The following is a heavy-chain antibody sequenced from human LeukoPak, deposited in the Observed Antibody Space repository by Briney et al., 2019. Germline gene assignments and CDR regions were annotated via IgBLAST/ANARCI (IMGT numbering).Heavy chain of an antibody. CDR1: GGTFSSYA. Sequence: SLKVSCKASGGTFSSYAIRWVRQAPEQRLEWMGGIIPIFGTANYAQTLQSRVTTTADESTSTAYMELRTVRSEATAAYYCARSLAYGDYYCVYWAQGTLVSVFS. CDR2: IIPIFGTA. CDR3: ARSLAYGDYYCVY. J-gene: IGHJ4*02. V-gene: IGHV1-69*01. D-gene: IGHD4-17*01.